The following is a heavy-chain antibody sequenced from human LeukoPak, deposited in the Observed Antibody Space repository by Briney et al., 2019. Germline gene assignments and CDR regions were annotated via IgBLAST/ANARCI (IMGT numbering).Heavy chain of an antibody. Sequence: ASVKVSCKASGYTFTSYGISWVRQAPGQGHEWMGWISAYNGNTNYAQKLQGRVTMTTDTSTSTAYMELRSLRSDDTAVYYCARDRPYCSGGCCYGDAFDIWGQGTMVTVSS. V-gene: IGHV1-18*01. D-gene: IGHD2-15*01. CDR3: ARDRPYCSGGCCYGDAFDI. CDR2: ISAYNGNT. CDR1: GYTFTSYG. J-gene: IGHJ3*02.